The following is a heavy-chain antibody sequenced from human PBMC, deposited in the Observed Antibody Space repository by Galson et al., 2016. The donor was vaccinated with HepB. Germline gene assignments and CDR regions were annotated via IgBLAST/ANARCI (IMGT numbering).Heavy chain of an antibody. Sequence: SLRLSCAGSGFVFSAYGFNWIRQAPGKGLEWVSSISNAGSYRHYTDSVKGRFTISRDNDKHSLYLQMNSLRAEDTAVYYCARSGGSYSSSLYYFDSWGQGTLVAVSS. CDR2: ISNAGSYR. D-gene: IGHD6-6*01. J-gene: IGHJ4*02. CDR3: ARSGGSYSSSLYYFDS. V-gene: IGHV3-21*01. CDR1: GFVFSAYG.